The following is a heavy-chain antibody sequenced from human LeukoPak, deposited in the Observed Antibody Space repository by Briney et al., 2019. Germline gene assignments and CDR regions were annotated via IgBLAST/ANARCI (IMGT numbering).Heavy chain of an antibody. V-gene: IGHV3-23*01. CDR1: GFTFSSYA. CDR3: AKASWVSTADAVL. Sequence: GGSLRLSCVASGFTFSSYAMSWVRETPARGLEWVSSLRGDGDAFYADSVKGRFTLSRDESRNTVYLQLNKLRVEDTAIYYCAKASWVSTADAVLWGQGTVVTVSS. J-gene: IGHJ4*02. CDR2: LRGDGDA. D-gene: IGHD3-16*01.